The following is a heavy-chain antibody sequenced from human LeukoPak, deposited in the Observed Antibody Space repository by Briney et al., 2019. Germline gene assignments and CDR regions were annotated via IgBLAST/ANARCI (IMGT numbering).Heavy chain of an antibody. D-gene: IGHD2-2*01. Sequence: GASVKVSCKASGYTFTAYYMHWVRQAPGQGLEWMGWINPNSGGTNYAQKSQGRVTMTRDTSISTANMELSRLRSDDTAVYYCARDHLVVPGGYEDHYYGMDVWGQGTTVTVSS. CDR2: INPNSGGT. V-gene: IGHV1-2*02. J-gene: IGHJ6*02. CDR3: ARDHLVVPGGYEDHYYGMDV. CDR1: GYTFTAYY.